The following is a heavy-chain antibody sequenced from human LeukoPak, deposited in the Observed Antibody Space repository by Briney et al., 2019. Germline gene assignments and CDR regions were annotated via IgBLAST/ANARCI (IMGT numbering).Heavy chain of an antibody. V-gene: IGHV4-61*02. CDR2: IYTSGST. D-gene: IGHD3-3*01. CDR3: ARDSEYVYDFWSGYPTNWFDP. J-gene: IGHJ5*02. CDR1: GGSISSGSYY. Sequence: SQTLSLTCTVSGGSISSGSYYWSWIRQPAGKGLEWIGRIYTSGSTNYNPSLKSRVTISVDTSKNQFSLKLSSVTAADTAVYYCARDSEYVYDFWSGYPTNWFDPWGQGTLVTVSS.